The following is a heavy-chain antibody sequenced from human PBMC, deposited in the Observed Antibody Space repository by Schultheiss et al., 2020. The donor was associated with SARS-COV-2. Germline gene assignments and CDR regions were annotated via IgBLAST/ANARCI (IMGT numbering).Heavy chain of an antibody. CDR1: GFTFSTYG. CDR2: TWFDGSNE. Sequence: GGSLRLSCAASGFTFSTYGMHWVRQAPGKGLEWVAVTWFDGSNEYYADSVKGRFTISRDTSKNTVYLQMNSLRAEDTAVYYCARDQGLWELVNTPDNWGQGTVVTVSS. J-gene: IGHJ4*02. V-gene: IGHV3-33*01. CDR3: ARDQGLWELVNTPDN. D-gene: IGHD1-26*01.